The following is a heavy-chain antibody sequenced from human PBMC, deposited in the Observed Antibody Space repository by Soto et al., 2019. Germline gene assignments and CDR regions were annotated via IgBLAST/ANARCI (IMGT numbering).Heavy chain of an antibody. CDR2: IIPILGIA. J-gene: IGHJ6*02. CDR1: GGTFSSYT. V-gene: IGHV1-69*02. Sequence: QVQLVQSGAEVKKPGSSVKVSCKASGGTFSSYTISWVRQAPGQGLEWMGRIIPILGIANYAQKFQGRVTITADKSTSTAYMELSSLRSEDTAVYYCAVGGLNYYYGMDVWGQGTTVTVSS. CDR3: AVGGLNYYYGMDV. D-gene: IGHD3-16*01.